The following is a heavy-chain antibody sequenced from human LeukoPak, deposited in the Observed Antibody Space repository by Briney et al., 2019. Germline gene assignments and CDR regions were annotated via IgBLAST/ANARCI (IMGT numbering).Heavy chain of an antibody. CDR3: AKTQTIFGVVTLYYMDV. V-gene: IGHV3-30*02. CDR2: IRDDGSKK. J-gene: IGHJ6*03. Sequence: LTGGSLRLSCAASGFTFSSSGMHWARQAPGKGLEWVAFIRDDGSKKYYADSVKGRFTISRDNSKNTLYLQMNSLRAEDTAVYYCAKTQTIFGVVTLYYMDVWGKGTTVTVSS. CDR1: GFTFSSSG. D-gene: IGHD3-3*01.